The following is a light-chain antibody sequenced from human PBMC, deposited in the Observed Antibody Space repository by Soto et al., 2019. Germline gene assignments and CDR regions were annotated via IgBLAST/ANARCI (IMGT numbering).Light chain of an antibody. V-gene: IGLV1-44*01. CDR2: RND. J-gene: IGLJ3*02. CDR1: SSNIGSNV. CDR3: EAWDVSLNAWV. Sequence: QSVLTQPPSASGTPGQRVTISCSGSSSNIGSNVVNWYQQLPGTAPKLLIYRNDQRPSAFPDRFSGSKSGTSASLAISVRQSEDEADYYCEAWDVSLNAWVFGGGTKLTVL.